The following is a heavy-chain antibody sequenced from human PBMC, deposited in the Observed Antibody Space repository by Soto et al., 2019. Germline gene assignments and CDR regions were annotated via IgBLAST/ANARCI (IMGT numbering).Heavy chain of an antibody. CDR1: GFNIGIYW. D-gene: IGHD1-26*01. CDR2: INSDESSA. CDR3: ARDHYSPSSLFYAYMDV. Sequence: PGVSLRLSCAASGFNIGIYWMHWVRQVPGKGLVWVSRINSDESSASYADSVKGRFTISRDNAKNTVYLQMNSLRAEDTAVYYCARDHYSPSSLFYAYMDVWGKGTTVTVSS. J-gene: IGHJ6*03. V-gene: IGHV3-74*01.